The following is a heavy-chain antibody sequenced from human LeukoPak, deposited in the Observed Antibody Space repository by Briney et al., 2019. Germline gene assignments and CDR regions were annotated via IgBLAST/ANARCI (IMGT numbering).Heavy chain of an antibody. CDR2: ISGRGGST. D-gene: IGHD5-18*01. CDR1: GFTFSSYG. Sequence: PGGSLRLSCAASGFTFSSYGMSWVRQAPGKGLEWVSAISGRGGSTYYADSVKGRFTISRDTSKNTLYLQMNSLRAEDTAVYYCAKDKNGYSYGLVDYWGQGTLVTVSS. J-gene: IGHJ4*02. CDR3: AKDKNGYSYGLVDY. V-gene: IGHV3-23*01.